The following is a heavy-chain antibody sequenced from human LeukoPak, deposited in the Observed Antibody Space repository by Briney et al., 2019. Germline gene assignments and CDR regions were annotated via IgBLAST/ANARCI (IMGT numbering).Heavy chain of an antibody. Sequence: PGGSLRLSCAASGFTFSDYYMSWIRQAPGRGLEWVSYISSSSGGTTYYTDSVKGRFTISRDNAKNSLYLQMDSLRAEDTAVYYCARGGYGAHMGWGQGTLVTVSS. CDR3: ARGGYGAHMG. D-gene: IGHD4-17*01. CDR1: GFTFSDYY. V-gene: IGHV3-11*04. CDR2: ISSSSGGTT. J-gene: IGHJ4*02.